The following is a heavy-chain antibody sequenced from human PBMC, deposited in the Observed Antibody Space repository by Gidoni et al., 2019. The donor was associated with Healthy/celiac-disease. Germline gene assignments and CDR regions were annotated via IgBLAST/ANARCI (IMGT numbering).Heavy chain of an antibody. D-gene: IGHD3-22*01. CDR3: ARAVNYYDSSGYTDAFDI. V-gene: IGHV3-33*01. J-gene: IGHJ3*02. Sequence: QVQLVESGGGVVQPGRSLILSCAASGFTFSSYGMHWVRQAPGKGLEWVAVIWYDGSNKYYADSVKGRFTISRDNSKNTLYLQMNSLRAEDTAVYYCARAVNYYDSSGYTDAFDIWGQGTMVTVSS. CDR2: IWYDGSNK. CDR1: GFTFSSYG.